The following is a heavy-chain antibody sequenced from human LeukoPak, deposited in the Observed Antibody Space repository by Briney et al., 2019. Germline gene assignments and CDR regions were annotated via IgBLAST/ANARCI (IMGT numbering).Heavy chain of an antibody. D-gene: IGHD5-24*01. J-gene: IGHJ4*02. CDR1: SGSMRSSNW. V-gene: IGHV4-4*02. Sequence: SETLSLTCTVSSGSMRSSNWWIWVRQPPGKGLEWVGEISHRGSTNYNPSLKSRVTISIDKSKNQFSLKLTSVTAADTAVYYCARGPASPMADRPNFDYWGQGTLVTVSS. CDR3: ARGPASPMADRPNFDY. CDR2: ISHRGST.